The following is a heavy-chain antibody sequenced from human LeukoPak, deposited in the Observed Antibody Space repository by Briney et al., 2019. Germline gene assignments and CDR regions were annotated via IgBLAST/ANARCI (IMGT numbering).Heavy chain of an antibody. CDR2: ISAYNGNT. CDR3: ARDLGIVVVVSFDY. J-gene: IGHJ4*02. Sequence: GASVKVSCKASGGTFSSYAISWVRQAPGQGLEWMGWISAYNGNTNYAQKLQGRVTMTTDTSTSTAYMELRSLRSDDTAVYYCARDLGIVVVVSFDYWGQGTLVTVSS. CDR1: GGTFSSYA. D-gene: IGHD2-15*01. V-gene: IGHV1-18*01.